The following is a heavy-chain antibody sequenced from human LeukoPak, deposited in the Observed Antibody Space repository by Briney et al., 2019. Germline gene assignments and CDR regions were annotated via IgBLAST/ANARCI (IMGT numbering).Heavy chain of an antibody. J-gene: IGHJ4*02. CDR3: ARSSWPYYFDY. Sequence: GGSLRLSCAVSGFTFSSYTMNWIRQAPGKGLEWVSLFYSTDTTYYADSVKGRFTISRDNSKNTLYLQMNSLRAEDTAMYYCARSSWPYYFDYWGQGTLVTVSS. CDR2: FYSTDTT. CDR1: GFTFSSYT. D-gene: IGHD5-12*01. V-gene: IGHV3-53*01.